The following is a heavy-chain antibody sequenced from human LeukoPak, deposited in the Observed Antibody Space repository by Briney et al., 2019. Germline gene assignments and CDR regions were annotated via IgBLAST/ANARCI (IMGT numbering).Heavy chain of an antibody. CDR3: ARDHLELTYYYYYMDV. D-gene: IGHD1-7*01. CDR2: ISSSSSTI. Sequence: GSLRLSCAASGFTFSGSAMHWVRQAPGKGLEWVSYISSSSSTIYYADSVKGRFTTSRDNAKNSLYLQMNSLRAEDTAVYYCARDHLELTYYYYYMDVWGKGTTVTVSS. J-gene: IGHJ6*03. V-gene: IGHV3-48*01. CDR1: GFTFSGSA.